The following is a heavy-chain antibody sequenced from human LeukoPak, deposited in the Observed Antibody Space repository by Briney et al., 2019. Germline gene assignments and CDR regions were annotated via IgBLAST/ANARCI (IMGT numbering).Heavy chain of an antibody. CDR3: ARVDKPGYSSSWGADY. Sequence: PSETLSLTCTVSGGSISSYYWSWIRQPAGKGLEWIGRIYTSGSTNYNPSLKSRVTMSVDTSKNQFSLKLSSVTAADTAVYYCARVDKPGYSSSWGADYWGQGTLVTVSS. CDR2: IYTSGST. D-gene: IGHD6-13*01. J-gene: IGHJ4*02. CDR1: GGSISSYY. V-gene: IGHV4-4*07.